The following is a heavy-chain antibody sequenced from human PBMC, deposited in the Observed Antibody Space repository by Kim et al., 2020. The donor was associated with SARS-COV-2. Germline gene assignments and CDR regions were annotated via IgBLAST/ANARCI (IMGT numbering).Heavy chain of an antibody. D-gene: IGHD5-12*01. CDR2: ISSSSSYI. J-gene: IGHJ6*02. CDR1: GFTFSSYS. Sequence: GGSLRLSCAASGFTFSSYSMNWVRHAPGKGLAWVSSISSSSSYIYYADSMKGRFTISIDNAKNSLYLQMNSLRAEDTAVYYCARELSGGYGVYRNYYGMDVWGQGTTVTVSS. CDR3: ARELSGGYGVYRNYYGMDV. V-gene: IGHV3-21*01.